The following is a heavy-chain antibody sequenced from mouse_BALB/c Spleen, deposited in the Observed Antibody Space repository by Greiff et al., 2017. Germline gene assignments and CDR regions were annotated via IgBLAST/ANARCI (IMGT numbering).Heavy chain of an antibody. CDR2: IDPANGNT. CDR3: ARSDGSSYGAY. Sequence: VHVKQSGAELVKPGASVKLSCTASGFNIKDTYMHWVKQRPEQGLEWIGRIDPANGNTKYDPKFQGKATITADTSSNTAYLQLSSLTSEDTAVYYCARSDGSSYGAYWGQGTLVTVSA. V-gene: IGHV14-3*02. J-gene: IGHJ3*01. CDR1: GFNIKDTY. D-gene: IGHD1-1*01.